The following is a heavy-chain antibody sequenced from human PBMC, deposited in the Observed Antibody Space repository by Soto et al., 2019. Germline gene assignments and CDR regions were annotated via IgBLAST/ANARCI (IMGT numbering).Heavy chain of an antibody. D-gene: IGHD6-19*01. CDR1: GFNFKKFA. CDR3: AKADGEQWLIPHLYN. Sequence: EVHLLESGGGVVQPGGSLRLSCEASGFNFKKFAMGWVRQAPGEGLEWVSGISCCGGSTFYADSVKGRFSLARDDSKNTLSLQLNSLRVEDTAHYYCAKADGEQWLIPHLYNWGQGTLVTVS. J-gene: IGHJ4*02. CDR2: ISCCGGST. V-gene: IGHV3-23*01.